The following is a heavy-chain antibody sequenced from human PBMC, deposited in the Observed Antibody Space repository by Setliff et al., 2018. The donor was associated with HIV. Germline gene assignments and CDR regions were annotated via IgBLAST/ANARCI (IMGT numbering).Heavy chain of an antibody. CDR3: VRDDYGYNGKGFDY. CDR1: GGSFSGYY. V-gene: IGHV4-34*01. Sequence: KPSETLSLTCAVYGGSFSGYYWNWIRQPPGNGLEWIGEINHSGSTKHNPSLKSRVTISVDMSKNQISLRLSSVTAADTAMYYCVRDDYGYNGKGFDYGGPGTLVTVSS. J-gene: IGHJ4*02. CDR2: INHSGST. D-gene: IGHD4-17*01.